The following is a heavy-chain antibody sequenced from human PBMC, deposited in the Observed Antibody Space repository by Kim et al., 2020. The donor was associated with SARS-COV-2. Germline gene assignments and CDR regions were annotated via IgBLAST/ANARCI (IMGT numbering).Heavy chain of an antibody. J-gene: IGHJ4*02. CDR3: ARRGLPLMTDTEI. Sequence: SETLSLTCNVYGGSFNVYFWTWFRQPPGGGLEWIGEVTDRGVTKYNPSLKSRVTVSLDTSNSQLFLKMSSVSAADTAVYYCARRGLPLMTDTEIWGQGTLVTVSS. D-gene: IGHD2-21*01. V-gene: IGHV4-34*01. CDR2: VTDRGVT. CDR1: GGSFNVYF.